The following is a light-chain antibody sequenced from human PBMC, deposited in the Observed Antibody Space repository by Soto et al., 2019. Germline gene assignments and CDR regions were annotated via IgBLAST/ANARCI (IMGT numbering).Light chain of an antibody. CDR2: GTS. Sequence: EIVMTQSPATLSVSPGERATLSCRASQSVNSNLAWYQQKPGQAPRLLIFGTSTRATGVPARFSGRGSGTEFTLTISSLQSEDFVVYYCQQYNNWPPLTFGGGTKVEIK. V-gene: IGKV3-15*01. CDR1: QSVNSN. CDR3: QQYNNWPPLT. J-gene: IGKJ4*01.